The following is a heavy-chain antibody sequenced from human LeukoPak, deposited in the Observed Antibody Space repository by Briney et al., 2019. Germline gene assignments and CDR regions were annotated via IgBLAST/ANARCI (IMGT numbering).Heavy chain of an antibody. D-gene: IGHD3-9*01. J-gene: IGHJ5*02. CDR1: GFTFSSYG. Sequence: GGSLRLSCAASGFTFSSYGMHWVRQAPGEGLEWVAVISYDGSNKYYADSVKGRFTISRDNSKNTLYLQNSLRAEDTAVYYCAKDQGEYYDILTGPPAFDPWGQGTLVTVSS. CDR2: ISYDGSNK. CDR3: AKDQGEYYDILTGPPAFDP. V-gene: IGHV3-30*18.